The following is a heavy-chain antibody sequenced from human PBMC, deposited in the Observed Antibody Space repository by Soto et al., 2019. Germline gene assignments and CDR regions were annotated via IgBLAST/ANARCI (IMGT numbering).Heavy chain of an antibody. CDR1: GDSISSGNKY. CDR3: ARVPSPFDYYYAMDV. V-gene: IGHV4-30-4*01. D-gene: IGHD3-16*01. J-gene: IGHJ6*02. CDR2: IFSSGTT. Sequence: SETLSLTCTVSGDSISSGNKYWSWIRQPPGKGLEWIGYIFSSGTTYYNPSLKSRLTMSLDASQNQFSLKLNSLTDADTAVYFCARVPSPFDYYYAMDVWGHGTTVTVSS.